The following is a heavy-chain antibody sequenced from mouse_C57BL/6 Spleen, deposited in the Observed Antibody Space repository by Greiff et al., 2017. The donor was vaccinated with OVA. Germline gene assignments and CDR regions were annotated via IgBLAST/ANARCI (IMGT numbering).Heavy chain of an antibody. J-gene: IGHJ1*03. CDR1: GYSFTGYY. D-gene: IGHD1-1*01. V-gene: IGHV1-42*01. CDR3: ARRDYGSFYWYFDV. CDR2: INPSTGGT. Sequence: DVQLQESGPELVKPGASVKISCKASGYSFTGYYMNWVKQSPEKSLEWIGEINPSTGGTTYNQKFKAKATLTVDKSSSTAYMQLKSLTSEDSAVYYCARRDYGSFYWYFDVWGTGTTVTVSS.